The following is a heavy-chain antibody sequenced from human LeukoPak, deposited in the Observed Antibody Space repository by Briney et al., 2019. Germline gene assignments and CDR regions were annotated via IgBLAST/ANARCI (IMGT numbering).Heavy chain of an antibody. CDR2: IYYSGST. V-gene: IGHV4-59*01. Sequence: SETLSLTCTVSGGSISTYYWSWIRQPPGNGLEWIGYIYYSGSTNYNPSLESRVTISADTSKNQFSLKLNSVTAADTAVYYCARGVYIAAAQYGYWGQGTLVTVSS. D-gene: IGHD6-13*01. J-gene: IGHJ4*02. CDR1: GGSISTYY. CDR3: ARGVYIAAAQYGY.